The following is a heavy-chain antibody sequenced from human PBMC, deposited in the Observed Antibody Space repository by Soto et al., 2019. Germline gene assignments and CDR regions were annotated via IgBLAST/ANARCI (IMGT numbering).Heavy chain of an antibody. CDR2: ISWNSGSI. Sequence: EVQLVESGGGLVQPGRSLRLSCAASGFTFDEYDMHWVRQPPGKGLEWVSGISWNSGSIGYADSVKGRFIISRDNAKNSLYLQMNSLRAEDTASYYCAKGGILTGPYYDYWGQGTLVTVSS. J-gene: IGHJ4*02. D-gene: IGHD3-9*01. CDR3: AKGGILTGPYYDY. CDR1: GFTFDEYD. V-gene: IGHV3-9*01.